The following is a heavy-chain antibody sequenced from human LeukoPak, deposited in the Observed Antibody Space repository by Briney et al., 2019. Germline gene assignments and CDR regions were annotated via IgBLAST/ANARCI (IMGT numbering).Heavy chain of an antibody. J-gene: IGHJ4*02. D-gene: IGHD2-15*01. Sequence: ASVTVSCKASGYTFTSYAMHWVRQAPGQRLEWMGWINAGNGNTKYSQKFQGRVTITRDTSASTAYMELSSLRSEDMAVYYCAREGSGGSCYYWGQGTLVTVSS. CDR2: INAGNGNT. CDR1: GYTFTSYA. CDR3: AREGSGGSCYY. V-gene: IGHV1-3*01.